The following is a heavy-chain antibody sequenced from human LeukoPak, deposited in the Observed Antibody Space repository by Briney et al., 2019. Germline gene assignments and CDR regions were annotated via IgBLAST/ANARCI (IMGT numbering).Heavy chain of an antibody. J-gene: IGHJ4*02. Sequence: GESLKISCKASGYSFTTYEIGWVRQMPGKGLEWIGIIFPGDSDTRYSPSFQGQVTISADKSISTAYLQWSSLKASDTAMYYCARRYSGYGDYWGQGTLVTVSS. CDR1: GYSFTTYE. CDR3: ARRYSGYGDY. V-gene: IGHV5-51*01. CDR2: IFPGDSDT. D-gene: IGHD5-12*01.